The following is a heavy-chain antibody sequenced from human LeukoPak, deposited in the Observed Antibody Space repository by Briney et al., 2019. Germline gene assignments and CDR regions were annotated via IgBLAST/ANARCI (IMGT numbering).Heavy chain of an antibody. CDR1: GFSFSSYS. CDR3: ARENRITMVRGVMWGYFDY. D-gene: IGHD3-10*01. Sequence: GGSLTLSCAASGFSFSSYSMNWVRQAAGRGLDGVASISSSSSYIYYADSAKGRFTISRDNAKNSLYLQMNSLRAEDTAVYYCARENRITMVRGVMWGYFDYWGQGTLVTVSS. J-gene: IGHJ4*02. V-gene: IGHV3-21*01. CDR2: ISSSSSYI.